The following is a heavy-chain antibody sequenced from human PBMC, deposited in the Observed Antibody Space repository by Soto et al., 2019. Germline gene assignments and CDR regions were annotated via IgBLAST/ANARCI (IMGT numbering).Heavy chain of an antibody. CDR3: AREGNLGRWTQPLDS. CDR1: GYTFTSYG. J-gene: IGHJ4*02. V-gene: IGHV1-18*01. Sequence: GASVKVSCKASGYTFTSYGISWVRQAPGQGLEWMGWISAYNGNTKYSPSLKSRVTMSVDTSKNHFSLKLISVTTADTAVYFCAREGNLGRWTQPLDSWGQGTLVTVSS. CDR2: ISAYNGNT.